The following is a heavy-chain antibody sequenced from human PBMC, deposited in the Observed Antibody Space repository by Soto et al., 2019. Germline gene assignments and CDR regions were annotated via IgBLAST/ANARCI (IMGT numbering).Heavy chain of an antibody. CDR3: VRDAGAILTGSNYYYGMDV. V-gene: IGHV5-51*01. CDR1: GYSFTSYC. J-gene: IGHJ6*02. Sequence: GESLKISCKGSGYSFTSYCIGWVRQMPGKGLEWMGIIYPGDSDTRYSPSFQGQVTISADQSISTAYLQWSSLKASDTAMYYCVRDAGAILTGSNYYYGMDVWGQGTTVTVSS. CDR2: IYPGDSDT. D-gene: IGHD3-9*01.